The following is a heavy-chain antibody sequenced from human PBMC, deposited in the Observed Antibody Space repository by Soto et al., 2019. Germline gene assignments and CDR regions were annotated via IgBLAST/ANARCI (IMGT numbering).Heavy chain of an antibody. CDR3: ARPGNYGSGSYLYYLDY. CDR1: GGAISRYY. D-gene: IGHD3-10*01. CDR2: IYYSGST. Sequence: TSETLSLTCTVSGGAISRYYWIWIRQPPGKGLEWIGSIYYSGSTYYNPSLKSRVTISVDTSKNQFSLKLSSVTAADTAVYYCARPGNYGSGSYLYYLDYWGQGTLVTVSS. J-gene: IGHJ4*02. V-gene: IGHV4-59*05.